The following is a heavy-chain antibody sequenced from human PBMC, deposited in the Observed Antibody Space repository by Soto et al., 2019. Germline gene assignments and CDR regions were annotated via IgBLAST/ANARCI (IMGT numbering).Heavy chain of an antibody. CDR1: GDNVSTNSAG. D-gene: IGHD2-2*01. Sequence: PSQTLSLTCVISGDNVSTNSAGWNWIRQSPSIGLECLGRKYYRSKWYNDYALSVKSRITVHPDTSKNQFSLQLKSVTPDDTGVYYCVRNSWNVPPAFHXWGQGNQVTVSX. CDR2: KYYRSKWYN. J-gene: IGHJ4*02. V-gene: IGHV6-1*01. CDR3: VRNSWNVPPAFHX.